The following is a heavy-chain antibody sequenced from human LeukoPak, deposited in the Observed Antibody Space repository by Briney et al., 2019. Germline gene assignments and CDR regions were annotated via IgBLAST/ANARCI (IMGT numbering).Heavy chain of an antibody. V-gene: IGHV1-8*01. Sequence: SLKLSCKASGFTLTSYDISWVRQAAGQGLEWVGWMNPNSGNTRYAQKFQGRVTVTRNTSISTAYMELSSLRSEDTAVYYCARGVTNDYWGQGTLVTVSS. CDR2: MNPNSGNT. J-gene: IGHJ4*02. CDR3: ARGVTNDY. D-gene: IGHD2-8*01. CDR1: GFTLTSYD.